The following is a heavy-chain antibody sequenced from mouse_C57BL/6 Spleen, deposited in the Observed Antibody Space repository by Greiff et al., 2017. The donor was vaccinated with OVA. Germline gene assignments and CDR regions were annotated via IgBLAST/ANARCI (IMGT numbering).Heavy chain of an antibody. J-gene: IGHJ4*01. D-gene: IGHD2-5*01. V-gene: IGHV1-82*01. CDR2: IYPGDGDT. CDR1: GYAFSSSW. Sequence: QVQLQQSGPELVKPGASVKISCKASGYAFSSSWMNWVKQRPGKGLEWIGRIYPGDGDTNYNGKFKGKATLTADKTSSTAYMQLSSLTTEDSAVYFCARRYYSNYVDYAMDYWGQGTSVTVSS. CDR3: ARRYYSNYVDYAMDY.